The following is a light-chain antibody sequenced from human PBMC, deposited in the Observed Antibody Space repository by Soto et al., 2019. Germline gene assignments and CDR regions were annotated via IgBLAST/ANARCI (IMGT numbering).Light chain of an antibody. J-gene: IGLJ2*01. CDR3: AAWDDSLNAVL. Sequence: QLVLTQPPSASGTPGQRVTISCSGSSSNIGSNTVNWYQQLPGTAPKLLIYSNNQRPSGVPDRFSGSKSGTSASLAISGLQSEDEADYYCAAWDDSLNAVLFGGGTKLTVL. CDR2: SNN. V-gene: IGLV1-44*01. CDR1: SSNIGSNT.